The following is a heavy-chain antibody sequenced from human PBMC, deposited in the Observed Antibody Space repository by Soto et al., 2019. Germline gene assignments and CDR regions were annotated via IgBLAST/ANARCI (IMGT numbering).Heavy chain of an antibody. J-gene: IGHJ5*02. D-gene: IGHD1-26*01. CDR2: ISAYNGNT. CDR3: ATETRVGAPSPLNWFFDP. V-gene: IGHV1-18*01. CDR1: GYTFTSYG. Sequence: ASVKVSCKASGYTFTSYGISWVRQAPGQGLEWMGWISAYNGNTNYAQKLQGRVTITTDTSTSTAYMELRSLRSDDTAVYYCATETRVGAPSPLNWFFDPWGQGTLVTVSS.